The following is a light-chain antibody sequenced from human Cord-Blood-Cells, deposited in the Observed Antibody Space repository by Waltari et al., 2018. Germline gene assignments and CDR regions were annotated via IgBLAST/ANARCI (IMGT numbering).Light chain of an antibody. Sequence: QSALTQPRSVSGSPGQSVTISCTGTSSGVGGYNYVPWYQQHPGKAPKLLVYDVSKRPSGVPDRFTGAKAGNAASLTISGLQAEDEADYDGCSYAGGYTWVFGGGTKLTV. V-gene: IGLV2-11*01. CDR1: SSGVGGYNY. CDR3: CSYAGGYTWV. CDR2: DVS. J-gene: IGLJ3*02.